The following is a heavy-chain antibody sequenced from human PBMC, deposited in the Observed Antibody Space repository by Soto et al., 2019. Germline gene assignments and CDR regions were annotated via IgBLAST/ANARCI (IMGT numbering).Heavy chain of an antibody. J-gene: IGHJ4*02. D-gene: IGHD3-22*01. V-gene: IGHV4-31*03. CDR2: IYYSGST. Sequence: SETLSLTCTVSGGSISSGGYYWSWIRQHPGKGLEWIGYIYYSGSTYYNPSLKSRVTISVDTSKNQFSLKLSSVTAADTAVYYCARGKRGYYDSSGYYYFDYWGQGTLVTVSS. CDR1: GGSISSGGYY. CDR3: ARGKRGYYDSSGYYYFDY.